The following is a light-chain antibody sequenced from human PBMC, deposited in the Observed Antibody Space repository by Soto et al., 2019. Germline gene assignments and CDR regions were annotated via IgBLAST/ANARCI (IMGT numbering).Light chain of an antibody. CDR1: QSVSIH. J-gene: IGKJ5*01. CDR2: DTS. V-gene: IGKV3-15*01. Sequence: ETVMTQSRGTPSVARGERATLSCGASQSVSIHLAWYQQKPGQAPRLLIYDTSTRATGIPARFSGSVSGTEFTLTISSLQSEYFAVYYCQQYSNWPAIAFGQGTRLEIK. CDR3: QQYSNWPAIA.